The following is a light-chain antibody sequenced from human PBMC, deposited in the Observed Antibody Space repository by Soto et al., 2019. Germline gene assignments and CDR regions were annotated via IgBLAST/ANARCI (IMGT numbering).Light chain of an antibody. V-gene: IGKV3-20*01. CDR3: QQCGSSPWT. CDR1: QSVSSTY. Sequence: EIVLTQSPGTLSLSPGERATLSCRASQSVSSTYLAWYQQKPGQAPRLLIYGASSRATGIPDRFSGGGSGKDFTLNISRVEPEDFAVYYCQQCGSSPWTFGQGTKVEIK. J-gene: IGKJ1*01. CDR2: GAS.